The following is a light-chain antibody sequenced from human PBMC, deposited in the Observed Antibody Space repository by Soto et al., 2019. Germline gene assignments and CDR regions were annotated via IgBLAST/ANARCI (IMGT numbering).Light chain of an antibody. J-gene: IGKJ4*01. CDR1: QGISTY. CDR2: AAS. CDR3: QQLNPYPLP. V-gene: IGKV1-9*01. Sequence: DIQLTQSPSLLSASVGDRVTITCRASQGISTYLAWYQQTSGKAPKLLISAASTLQLGVPSGFRVSESGTQFPPPISSLQPENFATNYCQQLNPYPLPFAGGTRVEIK.